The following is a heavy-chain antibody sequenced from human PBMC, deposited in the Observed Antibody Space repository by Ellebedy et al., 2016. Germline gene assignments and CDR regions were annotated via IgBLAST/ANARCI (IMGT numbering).Heavy chain of an antibody. Sequence: SETLSLTCAVYGGSFSGYYWSWIRQPPGKGLEWIGDINHSGSTNYNPSLKSRVTISVDTFKNQFSLKLSSVTAADTAVYYCASASGRDCYNGAFDYWGQGTLVTVSS. J-gene: IGHJ4*02. CDR1: GGSFSGYY. CDR2: INHSGST. D-gene: IGHD5-24*01. CDR3: ASASGRDCYNGAFDY. V-gene: IGHV4-34*01.